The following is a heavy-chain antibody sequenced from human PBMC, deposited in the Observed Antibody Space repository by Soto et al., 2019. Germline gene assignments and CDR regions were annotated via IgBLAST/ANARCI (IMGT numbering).Heavy chain of an antibody. J-gene: IGHJ6*02. CDR2: ISWDGGST. CDR1: GFTFDDYT. Sequence: GGSLRLSCAASGFTFDDYTMHWVRQAPGKGLEWVSLISWDGGSTYYADSVKGRFTISRDNSKNSLYLQMNSLRTEDTALYYCVKDILQSRYVVGARPPYGMDVWGQGTTVTVSS. D-gene: IGHD1-26*01. CDR3: VKDILQSRYVVGARPPYGMDV. V-gene: IGHV3-43*01.